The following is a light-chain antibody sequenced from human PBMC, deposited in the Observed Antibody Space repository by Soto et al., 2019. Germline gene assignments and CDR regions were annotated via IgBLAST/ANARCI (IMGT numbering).Light chain of an antibody. Sequence: QSVLTQPASVSGSPGQSITIACTVTSSDVGGYNYVSWYQQHPGKAPKLIIYEVTHRPSGVSSRFYGSRSGNTASLTISGLQAEDEADYYCKSRTTRNTLVFGGGTKVTVL. V-gene: IGLV2-14*01. CDR2: EVT. J-gene: IGLJ3*02. CDR3: KSRTTRNTLV. CDR1: SSDVGGYNY.